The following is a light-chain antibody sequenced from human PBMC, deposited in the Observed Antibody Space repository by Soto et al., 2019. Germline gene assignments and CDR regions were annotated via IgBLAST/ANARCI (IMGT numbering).Light chain of an antibody. CDR1: QSVSNY. Sequence: EIVLTQSPATLSLSPGERATLSCRASQSVSNYLAWYQQKPGQAPRLLIYDASNSAIGIPARFSGSGSGTDFTLTISSLEPEDCAVYYCQQRSHWPLLTFGGGTKVEIK. CDR3: QQRSHWPLLT. V-gene: IGKV3-11*01. J-gene: IGKJ4*01. CDR2: DAS.